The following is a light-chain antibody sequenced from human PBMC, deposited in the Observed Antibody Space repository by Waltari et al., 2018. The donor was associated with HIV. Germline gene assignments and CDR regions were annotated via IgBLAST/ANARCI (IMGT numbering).Light chain of an antibody. Sequence: EIVLTQSPATLSLSPGEGAVLSCRASQSVSNSYVAWYQQKVGQAPSLLIYGASRRAIGIPDRFSGSGSGTDFTLTISGLEPEDFAVYYCQQYSSSPITFGQGTRLEIK. CDR1: QSVSNSY. CDR3: QQYSSSPIT. J-gene: IGKJ5*01. V-gene: IGKV3-20*01. CDR2: GAS.